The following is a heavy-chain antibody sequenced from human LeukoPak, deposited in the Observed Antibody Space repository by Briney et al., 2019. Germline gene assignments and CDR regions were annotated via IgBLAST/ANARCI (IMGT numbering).Heavy chain of an antibody. D-gene: IGHD3-3*01. Sequence: GASVKVSCKASGYTFTNYGISWVRQAPGQALEWMGWISIYNGNTDYAQKLRGRVTMTTDTSTSTAHMELRSLRSDDTAVYYCASITYDFWGGYSLPDDPWGQGTLVTVSS. CDR2: ISIYNGNT. CDR3: ASITYDFWGGYSLPDDP. J-gene: IGHJ5*02. V-gene: IGHV1-18*01. CDR1: GYTFTNYG.